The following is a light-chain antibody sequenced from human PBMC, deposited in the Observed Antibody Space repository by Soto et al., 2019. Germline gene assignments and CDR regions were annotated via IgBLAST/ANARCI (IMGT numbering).Light chain of an antibody. CDR3: QQYNSYSPYT. J-gene: IGKJ2*01. V-gene: IGKV1-5*03. Sequence: DIQMTQSPSTLSASVGDRVTITCRASQSISSWWAWYQQKPGKAPKLLIYKASSLESGVPSRFSGSGSGTEFTLTISRLQPDDFAAYYCQQYNSYSPYTFGQGTKLEIK. CDR1: QSISSW. CDR2: KAS.